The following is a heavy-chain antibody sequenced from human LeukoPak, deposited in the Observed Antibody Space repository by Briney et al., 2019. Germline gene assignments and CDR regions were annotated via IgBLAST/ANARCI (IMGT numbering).Heavy chain of an antibody. CDR3: ARAIGGTLGGAFDL. CDR1: GYTFIDYF. J-gene: IGHJ3*01. Sequence: ASVKVSCKASGYTFIDYFLHWVRQAPGQRLEWMGWINHRSGATRYAEKMQGRVTMTRDTAISTAYMDLRRMGSDDTAIYYCARAIGGTLGGAFDLWGQGTMVIVSS. D-gene: IGHD1-7*01. CDR2: INHRSGAT. V-gene: IGHV1-2*02.